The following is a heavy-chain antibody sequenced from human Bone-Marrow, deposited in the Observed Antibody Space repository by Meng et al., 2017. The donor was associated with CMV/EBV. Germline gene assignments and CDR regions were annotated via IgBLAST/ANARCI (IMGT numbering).Heavy chain of an antibody. J-gene: IGHJ4*02. Sequence: GLTFRNACMNWVRQGPGKGLEWVGRIKSKTDGGTTDYAATVKGRLTISRDDSKSALYLQMNSLKTKDTALYDCTTVVQIVVITINDYWGQGTLVTVSS. CDR2: IKSKTDGGTT. V-gene: IGHV3-15*07. CDR3: TTVVQIVVITINDY. D-gene: IGHD2-15*01. CDR1: GLTFRNAC.